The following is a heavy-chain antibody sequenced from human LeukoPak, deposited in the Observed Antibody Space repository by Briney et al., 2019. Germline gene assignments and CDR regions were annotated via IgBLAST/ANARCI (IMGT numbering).Heavy chain of an antibody. J-gene: IGHJ4*02. CDR3: ASPNIPTTRTTYYFDY. CDR1: GFTFSGYG. V-gene: IGHV3-30*02. CDR2: IRYDGSNK. D-gene: IGHD1-7*01. Sequence: PGGSLRLSCAASGFTFSGYGMHWVRQAPGKGLEWVAFIRYDGSNKNYAESVKGRFTISRDNSKNTLYLQMNSLRAEDTAVYYCASPNIPTTRTTYYFDYWGQGTLVTVSS.